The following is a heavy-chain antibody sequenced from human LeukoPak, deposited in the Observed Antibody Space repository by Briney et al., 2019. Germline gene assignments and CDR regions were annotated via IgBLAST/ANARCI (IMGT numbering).Heavy chain of an antibody. CDR3: ARERSGSEIFARSFDI. CDR2: IYHSGST. J-gene: IGHJ3*02. Sequence: SGTLSLTCAVSGGSISSSHWWSWVRQPPGKGLEWIGEIYHSGSTNYNPSLKSRITISVDMSKNQFSLKLSSVTAADTAVYYCARERSGSEIFARSFDIWGQGTMVTVSS. CDR1: GGSISSSHW. V-gene: IGHV4-4*02. D-gene: IGHD3-3*01.